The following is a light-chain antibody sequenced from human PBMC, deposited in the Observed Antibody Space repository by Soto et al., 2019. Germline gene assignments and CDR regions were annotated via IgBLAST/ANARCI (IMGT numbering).Light chain of an antibody. J-gene: IGKJ1*01. CDR3: QQYKYWPRT. CDR2: GAS. V-gene: IGKV3-15*01. Sequence: EVVMTQSPVLLSVSPGERATLSCRASQSLNSDLAWYQQKPGQPPRLLIHGASTRATGIPAKFSGSGSGTAFTLTISSVQSEDFAVYYCQQYKYWPRTFGQGTKVDIK. CDR1: QSLNSD.